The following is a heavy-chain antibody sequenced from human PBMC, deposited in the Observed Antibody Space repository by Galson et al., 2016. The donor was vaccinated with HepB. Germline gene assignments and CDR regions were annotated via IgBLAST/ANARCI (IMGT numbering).Heavy chain of an antibody. CDR1: GFTFSAYA. CDR3: AKFLSPLGYLLRAGFDF. D-gene: IGHD5-18*01. J-gene: IGHJ4*02. Sequence: SLRLSCAASGFTFSAYAMSWVRQAPGKGLEWVSALSGSGTSTYYADFVKGRFTISRDNSRNTLYLQMNSLRVEDTAVYYCAKFLSPLGYLLRAGFDFWGQGALVTVSS. V-gene: IGHV3-23*01. CDR2: LSGSGTST.